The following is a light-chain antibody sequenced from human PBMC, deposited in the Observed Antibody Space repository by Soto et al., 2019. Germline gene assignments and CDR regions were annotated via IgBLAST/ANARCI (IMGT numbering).Light chain of an antibody. CDR3: SSYTSASTLLYL. CDR1: SSDVGGYNY. J-gene: IGLJ1*01. CDR2: GVT. V-gene: IGLV2-14*01. Sequence: QSALTQPASVSGSPGQSITISCTGTSSDVGGYNYVSWYQQHAGIAPKLRIYGVTNRPAGVSPRFSGSKSGNTASLTISGLQAEDEADYHCSSYTSASTLLYLFGTGTKVTVL.